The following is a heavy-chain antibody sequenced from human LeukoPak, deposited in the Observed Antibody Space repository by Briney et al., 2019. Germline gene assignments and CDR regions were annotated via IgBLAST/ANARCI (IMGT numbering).Heavy chain of an antibody. CDR2: ISSSSSYI. J-gene: IGHJ4*02. CDR3: ARVFPGYSYGYLVDY. Sequence: GGSLRLSCAASGFTFSTYTMNWVRQAPGKGLEWVSSISSSSSYIYYADSVKGRFTISRDNAKHSLFLQMNSLRAEDTAVYYCARVFPGYSYGYLVDYWGQGTLVTVSS. V-gene: IGHV3-21*01. D-gene: IGHD5-18*01. CDR1: GFTFSTYT.